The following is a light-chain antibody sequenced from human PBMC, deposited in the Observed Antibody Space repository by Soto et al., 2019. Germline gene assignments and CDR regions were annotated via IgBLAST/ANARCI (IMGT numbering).Light chain of an antibody. Sequence: ENVLTQSPDTLSLSPGERATLSCRASQTVSSSFLAWYQQKPGQAPRLLIYGSSSRASGIPDRFSGSGSGTDFTLTISRLEPEDFAVYYCQQYSSSPHNFGQGTKLEIK. V-gene: IGKV3-20*01. CDR2: GSS. CDR1: QTVSSSF. CDR3: QQYSSSPHN. J-gene: IGKJ2*01.